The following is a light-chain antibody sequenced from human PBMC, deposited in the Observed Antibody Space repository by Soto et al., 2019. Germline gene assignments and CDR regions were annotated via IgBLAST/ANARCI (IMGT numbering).Light chain of an antibody. CDR2: EVS. V-gene: IGLV2-14*01. CDR3: SSYTTSDTWV. J-gene: IGLJ3*02. Sequence: QSALTQPASVSGSPGQSITISCTGTSGDVGGYNYVSWYQQHPGKVPKLIIYEVSKRPSGVSNRFSGSKSGNTASLTISGLQAEDEADYYCSSYTTSDTWVFGGGTKLTVL. CDR1: SGDVGGYNY.